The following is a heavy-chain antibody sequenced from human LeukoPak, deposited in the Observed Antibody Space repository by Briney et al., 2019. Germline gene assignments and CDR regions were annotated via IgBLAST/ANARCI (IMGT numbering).Heavy chain of an antibody. CDR3: ARMTRDYYGSGSFRY. Sequence: SETLSLTCTVSGGSISSYYWSWIRQPPGKGLEWIGYIYYSGSTYYNPSLKSRVTISVDTSKNQFSLKLSSVTAADTAVYYCARMTRDYYGSGSFRYWGQGTLVTVSS. D-gene: IGHD3-10*01. J-gene: IGHJ4*02. V-gene: IGHV4-59*04. CDR2: IYYSGST. CDR1: GGSISSYY.